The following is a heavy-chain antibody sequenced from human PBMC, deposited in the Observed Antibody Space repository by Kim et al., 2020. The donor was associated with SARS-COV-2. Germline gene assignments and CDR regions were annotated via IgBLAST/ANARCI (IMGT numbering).Heavy chain of an antibody. Sequence: SVKVSCKASGGTFSSYAISWVRQAPGQGLEWMGGIIPIFGTANYAQKFQGRVTITADESTSTAYMELSSLRSEDTAVYYCARLRYGGYGRDVWGQGPTVTVPS. V-gene: IGHV1-69*13. CDR3: ARLRYGGYGRDV. CDR1: GGTFSSYA. J-gene: IGHJ6*02. D-gene: IGHD5-12*01. CDR2: IIPIFGTA.